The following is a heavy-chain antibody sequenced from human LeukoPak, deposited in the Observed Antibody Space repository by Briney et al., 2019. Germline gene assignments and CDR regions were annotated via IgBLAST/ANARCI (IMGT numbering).Heavy chain of an antibody. Sequence: PSETLSLTWAVYGVSFSGYYGSWIRHPPGKGREWIGEINHSGSTNYNPSLKSRVTISVDTSKNQFSLKLSSVTAADTAVYYCARGERDTAISYWGQGTLVTVSS. CDR2: INHSGST. CDR1: GVSFSGYY. CDR3: ARGERDTAISY. J-gene: IGHJ4*02. V-gene: IGHV4-34*01. D-gene: IGHD5-18*01.